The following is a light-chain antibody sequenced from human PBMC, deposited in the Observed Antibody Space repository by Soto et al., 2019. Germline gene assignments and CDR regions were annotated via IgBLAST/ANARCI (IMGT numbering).Light chain of an antibody. CDR2: DAS. CDR3: QQRSNWPT. CDR1: QSVSNY. J-gene: IGKJ3*01. Sequence: ENVLTQSPATLYLSPGERATLSCRASQSVSNYLAWYQQKPGQAPRLLIYDASNRATGIPARFSGSGSGTDFTLTISSLEPEDFAVYYCQQRSNWPTFGPGTKVDIK. V-gene: IGKV3-11*01.